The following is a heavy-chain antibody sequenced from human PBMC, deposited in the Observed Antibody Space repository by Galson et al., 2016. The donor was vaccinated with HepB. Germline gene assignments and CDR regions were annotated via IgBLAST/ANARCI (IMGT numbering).Heavy chain of an antibody. CDR1: GFTFSTYG. CDR3: AKEPLEWLSYCKQ. D-gene: IGHD3-3*01. V-gene: IGHV3-30*18. J-gene: IGHJ4*02. Sequence: SLRLSCAASGFTFSTYGMHWVRQAPGKGLEWVAVISYDGSKKYYADSVKGRFTISRENSKNTLYLQMNSLRAEDTAVYYCAKEPLEWLSYCKQWGQGTLVTVSS. CDR2: ISYDGSKK.